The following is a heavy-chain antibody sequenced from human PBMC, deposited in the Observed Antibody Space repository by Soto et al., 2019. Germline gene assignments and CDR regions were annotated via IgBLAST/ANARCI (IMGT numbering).Heavy chain of an antibody. Sequence: EVQLVESGGGLVQPGGSLRLSCSASGFTFSSYAMHWVRQAPGKGLEYVSAISSNGGSTYYADSVKGRFTISRDNSKNTLYLQMSSLRAEDTAVYYCVKCGEMGLRYFDWLLDYWGQGTLVTVSS. D-gene: IGHD3-9*01. CDR1: GFTFSSYA. CDR2: ISSNGGST. CDR3: VKCGEMGLRYFDWLLDY. J-gene: IGHJ4*02. V-gene: IGHV3-64D*06.